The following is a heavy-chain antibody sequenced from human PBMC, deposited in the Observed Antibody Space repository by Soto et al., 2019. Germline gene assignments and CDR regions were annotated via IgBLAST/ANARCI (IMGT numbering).Heavy chain of an antibody. CDR2: IMPIFGTP. CDR1: GGTFSSYA. V-gene: IGHV1-69*12. Sequence: QVQLVQSGSEVKKPGSSVKVSCKASGGTFSSYAISWVRQVPGQGLEWMGGIMPIFGTPDYAQKFQGRVTITADESTSVASMELRSLRSEATGVYYCARDKVRPQLGGNYYYIMDVWGQGTTVTVSS. D-gene: IGHD3-10*01. CDR3: ARDKVRPQLGGNYYYIMDV. J-gene: IGHJ6*02.